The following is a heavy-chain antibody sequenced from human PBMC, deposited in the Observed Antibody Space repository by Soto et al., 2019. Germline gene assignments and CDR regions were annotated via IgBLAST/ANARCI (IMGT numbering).Heavy chain of an antibody. CDR1: GDTFNSYV. CDR2: IIPIIGVT. Sequence: QVQLVQSGAEVKRPGSSVKVSCESSGDTFNSYVISWVRQAPGQGLEWMGGIIPIIGVTHYAQKFQGRVTISALSSTGTAYMELTNLGCEDTALYYCARESLGDKGADYWGQGTLVTVSS. V-gene: IGHV1-69*17. CDR3: ARESLGDKGADY. J-gene: IGHJ4*02. D-gene: IGHD3-16*01.